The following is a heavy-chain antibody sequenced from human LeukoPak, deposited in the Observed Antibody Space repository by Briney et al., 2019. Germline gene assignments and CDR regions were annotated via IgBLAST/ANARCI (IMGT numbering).Heavy chain of an antibody. J-gene: IGHJ6*02. Sequence: PSETLSLTCAVYGGSFSGYYWSWIRQPPGKGLEWIGEINHSGSTNYNPSLKSRVTISVDTSKNQFSLKLSSVTAADTAMYYCARRLWFGALGGMDVWGQGTTVTVSS. CDR2: INHSGST. CDR1: GGSFSGYY. D-gene: IGHD3-10*01. CDR3: ARRLWFGALGGMDV. V-gene: IGHV4-34*01.